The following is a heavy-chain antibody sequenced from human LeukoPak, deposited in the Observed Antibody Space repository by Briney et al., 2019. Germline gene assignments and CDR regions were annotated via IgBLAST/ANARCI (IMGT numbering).Heavy chain of an antibody. CDR2: IYYSGST. CDR3: AGGGGGGPGDYDSSGYYYH. Sequence: PSETLSLTCTVSGGSISSYYWSWIRQPPGKGLEWIGYIYYSGSTNYNPSLKSRVTISVDTSKNQFSLKLSSVTAADTAVYYCAGGGGGGPGDYDSSGYYYHWGQGTLVTVSS. D-gene: IGHD3-22*01. CDR1: GGSISSYY. V-gene: IGHV4-59*01. J-gene: IGHJ5*02.